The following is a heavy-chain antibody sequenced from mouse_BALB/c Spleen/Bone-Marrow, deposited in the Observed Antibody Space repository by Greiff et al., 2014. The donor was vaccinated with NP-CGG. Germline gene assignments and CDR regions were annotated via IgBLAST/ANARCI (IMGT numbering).Heavy chain of an antibody. CDR3: ARYDGYSDNAMDY. D-gene: IGHD2-3*01. CDR2: IRNRANGYTT. V-gene: IGHV7-3*02. CDR1: GFTFTDYY. J-gene: IGHJ4*01. Sequence: EVQLQESGGGLVQPGGSLRLSCATSGFTFTDYYMNWVRQPPGKALEWLGFIRNRANGYTTEFSASVKGRFTISRDNSQSTLYLQINTLRAEDSATYYCARYDGYSDNAMDYWGQGTSVTVSS.